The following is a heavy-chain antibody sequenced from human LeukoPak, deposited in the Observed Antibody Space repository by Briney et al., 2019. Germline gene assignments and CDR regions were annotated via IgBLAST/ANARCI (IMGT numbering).Heavy chain of an antibody. CDR2: INSDGSST. CDR3: ARDRFGSSCWFDP. D-gene: IGHD6-13*01. Sequence: GGSLRLSCAASGFIFSSYAMSWVRQAPGKGLVWVSRINSDGSSTSYADSVKGRFTISRDNAKNTLYLQMNSLRAEDTAVYYCARDRFGSSCWFDPWGQGTLVTVSS. CDR1: GFIFSSYA. J-gene: IGHJ5*02. V-gene: IGHV3-74*01.